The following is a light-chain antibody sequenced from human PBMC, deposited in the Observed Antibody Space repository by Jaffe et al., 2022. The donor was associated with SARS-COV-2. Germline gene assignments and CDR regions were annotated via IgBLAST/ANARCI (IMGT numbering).Light chain of an antibody. Sequence: QSALTQPPSASGSPGQSVTISCTGTSSDIGTYNYVAWYQQHPGKVPKLMIYDVNKRPPGVPDRFSGSKSGNTASLTVSGLQAEDEADYYCSSSAGSYYVFGTGTKVTVL. V-gene: IGLV2-8*01. J-gene: IGLJ1*01. CDR2: DVN. CDR1: SSDIGTYNY. CDR3: SSSAGSYYV.